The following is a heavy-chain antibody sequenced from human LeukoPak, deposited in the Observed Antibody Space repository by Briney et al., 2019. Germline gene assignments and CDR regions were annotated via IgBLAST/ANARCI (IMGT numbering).Heavy chain of an antibody. V-gene: IGHV4-39*07. CDR3: ARGTPIYDSSGYYDN. D-gene: IGHD3-22*01. Sequence: PSETLSLTCTVSGGSISSSSYYWGWIRQPPGKGLEWIGSIYYSGSTYYNPSLKSRVTISVDTSKNQFSLKLSSVTAADTAVYYCARGTPIYDSSGYYDNWGQGTLVTVSS. CDR2: IYYSGST. J-gene: IGHJ4*02. CDR1: GGSISSSSYY.